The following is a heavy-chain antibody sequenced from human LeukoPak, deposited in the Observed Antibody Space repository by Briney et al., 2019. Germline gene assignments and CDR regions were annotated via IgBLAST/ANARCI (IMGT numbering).Heavy chain of an antibody. Sequence: SETLSLTCTVSGGSISSSSYYWGWIRQPPGKGLEWIGSIYYSGSTYYNPSLKSRVTISVDRSRNQFSLKLSSVTAADTAVYYCARERGYCSSTSCPLADDAFDIWGQGTMVTVSS. V-gene: IGHV4-39*07. D-gene: IGHD2-2*01. CDR3: ARERGYCSSTSCPLADDAFDI. J-gene: IGHJ3*02. CDR1: GGSISSSSYY. CDR2: IYYSGST.